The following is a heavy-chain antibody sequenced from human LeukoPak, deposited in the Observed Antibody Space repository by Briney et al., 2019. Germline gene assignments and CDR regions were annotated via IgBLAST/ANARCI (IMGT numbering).Heavy chain of an antibody. J-gene: IGHJ4*02. CDR3: ARPSRWRQLVEKPFDY. CDR1: GFTVSSNY. V-gene: IGHV3-53*01. D-gene: IGHD6-13*01. Sequence: GSLRLSCAASGFTVSSNYMSWVRQAPGKGLEWVSVIYSGGSTYYADSVKGRFTISRDNSKNTLYLQMNSLRAEDTAVYYCARPSRWRQLVEKPFDYWGQGTLVTVSS. CDR2: IYSGGST.